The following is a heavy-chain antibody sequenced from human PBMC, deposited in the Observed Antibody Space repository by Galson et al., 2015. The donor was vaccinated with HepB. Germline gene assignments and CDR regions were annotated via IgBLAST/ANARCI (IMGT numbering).Heavy chain of an antibody. J-gene: IGHJ4*02. CDR3: AKEGAGVIVPYYFDY. CDR2: ISYDGSDT. CDR1: GFTFSTYG. D-gene: IGHD3-10*01. Sequence: SLRLSCAASGFTFSTYGIHWVRQAPGKGLEWVAVISYDGSDTYYADSVKGRFTISRDNSKNTLYLQMNSLRAEDTAVYYCAKEGAGVIVPYYFDYWGQGTLVTVSS. V-gene: IGHV3-30*18.